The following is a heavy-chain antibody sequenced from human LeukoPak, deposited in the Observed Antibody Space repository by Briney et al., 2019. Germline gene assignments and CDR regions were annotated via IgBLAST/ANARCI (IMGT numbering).Heavy chain of an antibody. V-gene: IGHV1-2*02. CDR2: IIPNSGGT. Sequence: ASVKVSCRASGYTFTGYYIHWVRQAPGQGLEWMGWIIPNSGGTNYAQKFQGRVTMTRDTSISTAYMELSRLTSDDTAVYYCARGEVKVGYPYWGQGTLVTVSS. CDR3: ARGEVKVGYPY. J-gene: IGHJ4*02. D-gene: IGHD5-18*01. CDR1: GYTFTGYY.